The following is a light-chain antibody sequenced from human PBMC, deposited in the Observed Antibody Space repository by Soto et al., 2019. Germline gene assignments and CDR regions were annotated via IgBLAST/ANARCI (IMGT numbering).Light chain of an antibody. Sequence: DIVMTQSPDSLAVSLGERATINCKSSQSVLYSSNNKNYLAWYQQKPGQPPKLLLYWASTRESGVPDRFSGSGSGTDFTLTISSLQAEDVAVYSCQQYYSTPAFGPGTKVDIK. CDR1: QSVLYSSNNKNY. CDR2: WAS. J-gene: IGKJ3*01. V-gene: IGKV4-1*01. CDR3: QQYYSTPA.